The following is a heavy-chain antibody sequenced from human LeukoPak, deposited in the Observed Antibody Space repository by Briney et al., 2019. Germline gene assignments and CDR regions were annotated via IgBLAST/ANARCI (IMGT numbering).Heavy chain of an antibody. Sequence: ASVKVSCKASGGTFNSYAISWVRQAPGQGLEWMGGIIPIFGTANHAQKFQGRVTITTDESTSTAYMELSSLRSEDTAVYYCAREFLRGDYGDYVDYWGQGTLVTVSS. D-gene: IGHD4-17*01. CDR3: AREFLRGDYGDYVDY. V-gene: IGHV1-69*05. CDR2: IIPIFGTA. CDR1: GGTFNSYA. J-gene: IGHJ4*02.